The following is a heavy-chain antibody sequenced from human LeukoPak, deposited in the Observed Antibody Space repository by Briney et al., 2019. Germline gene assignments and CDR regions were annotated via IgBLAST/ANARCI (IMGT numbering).Heavy chain of an antibody. Sequence: SETLSLTCTVSGGSISSYYWSWIRQPAGEGLEWIGRIHSSGTTNYNPSLKSRVTMSVDTSKNQFSLKVSSVTAADTAVYYCARGGVFKAAATFDYWDQGILVTVSS. D-gene: IGHD2-15*01. CDR2: IHSSGTT. J-gene: IGHJ4*02. CDR1: GGSISSYY. CDR3: ARGGVFKAAATFDY. V-gene: IGHV4-4*07.